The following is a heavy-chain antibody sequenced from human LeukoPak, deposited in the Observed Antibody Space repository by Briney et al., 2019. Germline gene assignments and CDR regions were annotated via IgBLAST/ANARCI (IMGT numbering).Heavy chain of an antibody. D-gene: IGHD6-19*01. J-gene: IGHJ4*02. CDR3: ARDRVGSGWPRPYYCEH. V-gene: IGHV1-2*02. CDR2: INPNIGAT. Sequence: ASVKVSCKPSGYTFTGYYLHWVRQAPGQALEWMGWINPNIGATMYAEKFQGRVTMTRDTSISTAYMELSSLRSDDTALYYCARDRVGSGWPRPYYCEHWGQGTLVTVSS. CDR1: GYTFTGYY.